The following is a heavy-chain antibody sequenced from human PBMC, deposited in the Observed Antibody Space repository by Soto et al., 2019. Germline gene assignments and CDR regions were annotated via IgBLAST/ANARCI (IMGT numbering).Heavy chain of an antibody. V-gene: IGHV1-18*01. J-gene: IGHJ4*02. CDR3: ARHGPPLDY. CDR2: ISAYNGNR. Sequence: GASVKVSCKASGYTFNSYGISWVRQAPGQVLEGMGWISAYNGNRNYAQKFQGRVTMTTDTSTSTAYMELRSLRSDDTAVDNCARHGPPLDYWGQGTPVTVSS. CDR1: GYTFNSYG.